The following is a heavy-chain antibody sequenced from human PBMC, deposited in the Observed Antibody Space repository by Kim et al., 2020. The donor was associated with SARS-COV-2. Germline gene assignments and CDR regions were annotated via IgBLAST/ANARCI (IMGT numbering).Heavy chain of an antibody. Sequence: GGSLRLSCAASGFPFENHAMSWVRQTPGKGLEWVSSITSSGDSTHYADTVKGRFTISRDNSRNTLDLQMNSLRAEDTALYHCGKGSPTAGTGFDPGGQGT. J-gene: IGHJ5*02. CDR1: GFPFENHA. CDR2: ITSSGDST. D-gene: IGHD6-13*01. CDR3: GKGSPTAGTGFDP. V-gene: IGHV3-23*01.